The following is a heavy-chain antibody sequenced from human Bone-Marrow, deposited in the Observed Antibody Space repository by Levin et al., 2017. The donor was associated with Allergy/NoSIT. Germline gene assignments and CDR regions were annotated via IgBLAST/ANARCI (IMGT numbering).Heavy chain of an antibody. CDR2: IYSGGGT. J-gene: IGHJ4*02. CDR1: GFTVSSNF. V-gene: IGHV3-66*01. D-gene: IGHD1-14*01. CDR3: ATRAGGSYYAY. Sequence: GESLKISCAVSGFTVSSNFMSWVRQAPGKGLEWVSVIYSGGGTNYADSVKGRFTISRDNAENTLYLQMNSLRAEDTAVYYCATRAGGSYYAYWGQGTLVTVSS.